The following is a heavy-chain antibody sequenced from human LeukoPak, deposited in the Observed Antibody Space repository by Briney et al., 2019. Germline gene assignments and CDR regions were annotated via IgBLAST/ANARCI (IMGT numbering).Heavy chain of an antibody. CDR1: GGSFSGYY. V-gene: IGHV4-34*01. CDR3: ARALGATFDPFDY. D-gene: IGHD1-26*01. Sequence: PSETLSLTCAVYGGSFSGYYWSWIRQPPGKGLEWIGEINHSGSTNYNPSLKSRVTISVDTSKNQFSLKLSSVTAADTAVYYCARALGATFDPFDYWGQGTLVTVSS. J-gene: IGHJ4*02. CDR2: INHSGST.